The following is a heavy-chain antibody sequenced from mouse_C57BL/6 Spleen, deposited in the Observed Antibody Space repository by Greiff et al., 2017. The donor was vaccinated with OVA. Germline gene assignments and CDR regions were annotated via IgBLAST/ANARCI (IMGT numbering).Heavy chain of an antibody. J-gene: IGHJ4*01. CDR1: GFTFSSYA. Sequence: EVQLVESGGGLVKPGGSLKLSCAASGFTFSSYAMSWVRQTPEKRLEWVATISDGGSYTYYPDNVKGRFTISRDNAKNNLYLQMSHLKSEDTAMYYCARDLADGPLYYYAMDYWGQGTSVTVSS. V-gene: IGHV5-4*01. D-gene: IGHD2-3*01. CDR2: ISDGGSYT. CDR3: ARDLADGPLYYYAMDY.